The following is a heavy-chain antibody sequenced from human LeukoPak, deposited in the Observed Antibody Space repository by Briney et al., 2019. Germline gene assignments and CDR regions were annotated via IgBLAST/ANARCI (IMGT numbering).Heavy chain of an antibody. Sequence: GASVKVSCKASGYTFTDYYIHWVRQAPGQGLEWMGLSNPNSADTKYAEKFQGRVTMTSDTSISTAYMELTSLKSDDTAVYYCARTFGSNSNYWGQGALVTVSS. CDR2: SNPNSADT. D-gene: IGHD3-3*01. J-gene: IGHJ4*02. V-gene: IGHV1-2*02. CDR1: GYTFTDYY. CDR3: ARTFGSNSNY.